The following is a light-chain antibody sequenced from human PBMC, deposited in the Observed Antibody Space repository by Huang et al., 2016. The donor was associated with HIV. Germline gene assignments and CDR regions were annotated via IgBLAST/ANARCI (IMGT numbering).Light chain of an antibody. V-gene: IGKV3-15*01. CDR1: QSVNTN. J-gene: IGKJ4*01. CDR2: GAS. CDR3: QQYNNWPL. Sequence: EIVMTQSPDTLSVSPGQRVTLSCRASQSVNTNLAWYQQKPGQAPRLLIFGASTSATGIPARFTGSGSGTEFTLTISSLQSEDFAVYFCQQYNNWPLFGGGTKVEIK.